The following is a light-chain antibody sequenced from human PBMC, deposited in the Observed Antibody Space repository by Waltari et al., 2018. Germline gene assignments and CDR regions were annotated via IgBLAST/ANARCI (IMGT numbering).Light chain of an antibody. Sequence: ARPSYVSSNLASYHQKPGQAPRHLMSGASCNAATIPDRIIGGGSATDFSLTIIRLVPEDDAVYYCHQQHSSPPITFGQGTRLEIK. J-gene: IGKJ5*01. V-gene: IGKV3-20*01. CDR2: GAS. CDR1: PSYVSSN. CDR3: HQQHSSPPIT.